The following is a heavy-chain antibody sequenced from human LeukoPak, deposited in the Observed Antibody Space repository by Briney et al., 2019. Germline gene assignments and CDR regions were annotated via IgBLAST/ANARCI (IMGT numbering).Heavy chain of an antibody. CDR1: GFTFSSYA. CDR3: ARDPQHPNYDFWSGSFDI. J-gene: IGHJ3*02. D-gene: IGHD3-3*01. CDR2: ISYDGSNK. V-gene: IGHV3-30*04. Sequence: GGSLRLPCAASGFTFSSYAMHWVRQAPGKGLEWVAVISYDGSNKYYADSVKGRFTISRDNSKNTLYLQMNSLGAEDTAVYYCARDPQHPNYDFWSGSFDIWGQGTMVTVSS.